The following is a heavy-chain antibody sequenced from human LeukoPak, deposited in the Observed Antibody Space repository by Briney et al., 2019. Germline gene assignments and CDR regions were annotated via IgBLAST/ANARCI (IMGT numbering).Heavy chain of an antibody. CDR1: GFTFSSYG. J-gene: IGHJ4*02. Sequence: GRSLRLSCAASGFTFSSYGMHWVRQAPGKGLEWVAVIWYDGSNKYYADSVKGRFTISRDNSKNTLYLQMNSLRAEDTAVYYCAREDVDIVASDYWGQGTLVTVSS. V-gene: IGHV3-33*01. CDR2: IWYDGSNK. CDR3: AREDVDIVASDY. D-gene: IGHD5-12*01.